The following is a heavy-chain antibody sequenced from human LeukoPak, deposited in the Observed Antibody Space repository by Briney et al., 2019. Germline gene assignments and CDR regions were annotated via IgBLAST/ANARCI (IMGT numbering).Heavy chain of an antibody. CDR1: GFTVSSNY. J-gene: IGHJ6*03. Sequence: GGSLRLSCAASGFTVSSNYMTWVRQAPGKGLEWVSGMSDSGTNTYYADSVKGRFTISRDNSKNTLYLQMNSLRAEDTAVYYCAKGGAVSSKSITMVRGTRRYYYYMDVWGKGTTVTISS. CDR2: MSDSGTNT. CDR3: AKGGAVSSKSITMVRGTRRYYYYMDV. V-gene: IGHV3-23*01. D-gene: IGHD3-10*01.